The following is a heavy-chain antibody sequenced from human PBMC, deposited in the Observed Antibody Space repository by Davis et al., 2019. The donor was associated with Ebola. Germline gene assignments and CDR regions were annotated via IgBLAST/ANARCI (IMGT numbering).Heavy chain of an antibody. J-gene: IGHJ4*02. CDR3: ARDPSYIWTTVTTTSYFDY. CDR2: IWYDGSNK. Sequence: SCAASGFTFSSYGMHWVRQAPGKGLEWVAVIWYDGSNKYYADSVKGRFTISRDNSKNTLYLQMNSLRAEDTAVYYCARDPSYIWTTVTTTSYFDYWGQGTLVTVSS. V-gene: IGHV3-33*01. D-gene: IGHD4-17*01. CDR1: GFTFSSYG.